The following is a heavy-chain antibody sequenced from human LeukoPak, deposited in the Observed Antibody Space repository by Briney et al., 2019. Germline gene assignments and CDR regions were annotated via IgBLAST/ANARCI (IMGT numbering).Heavy chain of an antibody. Sequence: ASVKVSCKASGYTFTGYYMHWVRQAPGQGLEWMGWINPNSGGTNYAHKFQGRATMTRDTSISTAYSELSRRRSDDTAVYYCARSIAVAGRRVDYWGQGTLVTVSS. CDR1: GYTFTGYY. D-gene: IGHD6-13*01. J-gene: IGHJ4*02. CDR3: ARSIAVAGRRVDY. CDR2: INPNSGGT. V-gene: IGHV1-2*02.